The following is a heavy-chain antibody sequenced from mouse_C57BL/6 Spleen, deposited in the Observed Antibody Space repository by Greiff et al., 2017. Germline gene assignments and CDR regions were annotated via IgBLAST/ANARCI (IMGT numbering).Heavy chain of an antibody. D-gene: IGHD1-1*01. CDR1: GYTFTSYW. J-gene: IGHJ2*01. V-gene: IGHV1-53*01. Sequence: QVQLQQPGTELVKPGASVKLSCKASGYTFTSYWMHWVKQRPGQGLEWIGNINPSNGGTNYNEKFKSKATLTVDESSSTAYMQLSSLTSEDSAVYYCARWNYGSSLRDDYWGQGTTLTVSS. CDR2: INPSNGGT. CDR3: ARWNYGSSLRDDY.